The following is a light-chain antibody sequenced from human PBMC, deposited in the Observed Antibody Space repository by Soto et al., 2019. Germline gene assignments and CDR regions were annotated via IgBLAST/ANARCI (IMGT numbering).Light chain of an antibody. Sequence: QSALTQPASVSGSPGQSITISCTGTSSDVGGYTYVSWYQQHPGKAPKLMIYEVNKRPSGVSNRFSGSKSGNTASLTISGLQAEDEADYYCSSYTSSSTLVFGTGTKV. V-gene: IGLV2-14*01. CDR3: SSYTSSSTLV. CDR1: SSDVGGYTY. J-gene: IGLJ1*01. CDR2: EVN.